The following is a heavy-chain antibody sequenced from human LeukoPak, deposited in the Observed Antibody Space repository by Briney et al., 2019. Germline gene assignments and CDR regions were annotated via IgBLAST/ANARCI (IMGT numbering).Heavy chain of an antibody. V-gene: IGHV4-59*08. CDR2: IYYSGST. D-gene: IGHD6-13*01. CDR1: GGSISSYY. CDR3: ARLVWAAAGTRDAFDI. Sequence: KSSETLSLTCTVSGGSISSYYWSWIRQPPGKGLEWIGYIYYSGSTNYNPSLKSRVTISVDTSKNQFSLKLSSVTAADTAVYYCARLVWAAAGTRDAFDIWGQGTMVTVSS. J-gene: IGHJ3*02.